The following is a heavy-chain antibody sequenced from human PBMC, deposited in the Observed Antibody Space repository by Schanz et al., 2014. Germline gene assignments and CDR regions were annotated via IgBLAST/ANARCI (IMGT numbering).Heavy chain of an antibody. J-gene: IGHJ3*02. Sequence: EVQLVESGGGVVRPGGSLRLSCAASGFTFENYALTWVRQVPGKGLEWVSRINWSDGGSTGYADSVRGRFTISRDNAKNTLYLQMNTLRAEDTAVYYCARKMKLGVYGGKGHDSLDIWGQGTMXTVSS. D-gene: IGHD4-17*01. CDR2: INWSDGGST. V-gene: IGHV3-20*04. CDR3: ARKMKLGVYGGKGHDSLDI. CDR1: GFTFENYA.